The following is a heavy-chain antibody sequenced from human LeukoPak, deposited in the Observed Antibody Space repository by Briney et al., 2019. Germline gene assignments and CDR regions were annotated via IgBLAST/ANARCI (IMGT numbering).Heavy chain of an antibody. CDR2: ISGSGNVT. V-gene: IGHV3-23*01. D-gene: IGHD2-15*01. J-gene: IGHJ4*02. CDR1: GFTFAKYA. CDR3: AKDRVGAN. Sequence: GGSLRLSCVGSGFTFAKYAMTWVREAPGKGLEWVPVISGSGNVTYYSESVKGRFTISRDNSKRTLYLQMDSLRADDTAIYYCAKDRVGANWGQGTPVLVSS.